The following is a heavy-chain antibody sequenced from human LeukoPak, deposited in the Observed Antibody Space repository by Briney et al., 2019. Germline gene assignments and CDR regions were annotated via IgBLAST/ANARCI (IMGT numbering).Heavy chain of an antibody. D-gene: IGHD5-12*01. CDR1: GFTFSSYS. J-gene: IGHJ4*02. CDR3: ARESKVATVFDY. CDR2: ISSSSSYI. Sequence: NPGGSLRLSCAASGFTFSSYSMNWVRQAPGKGLEWVSSISSSSSYIYYADSVKGRFTISRDNAKNSLYLQMNSLRAEDTAVYYCARESKVATVFDYWGQGTLVTVSS. V-gene: IGHV3-21*01.